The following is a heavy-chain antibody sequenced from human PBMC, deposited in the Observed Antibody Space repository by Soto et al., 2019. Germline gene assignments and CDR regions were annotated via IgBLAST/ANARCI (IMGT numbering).Heavy chain of an antibody. Sequence: QVQLQESGPGLVKPSQTLSLTCTVSGGSISSGDYYWSWIRQPPGKGLEWIGYIYYSGSTYYNPSIKSRVTISVDTSKNQFSLKLSSVTAADTAVYYCARAPCCGDCYTGSRSFDLWGRGTLVTVSS. J-gene: IGHJ2*01. CDR3: ARAPCCGDCYTGSRSFDL. D-gene: IGHD2-21*02. CDR1: GGSISSGDYY. CDR2: IYYSGST. V-gene: IGHV4-30-4*01.